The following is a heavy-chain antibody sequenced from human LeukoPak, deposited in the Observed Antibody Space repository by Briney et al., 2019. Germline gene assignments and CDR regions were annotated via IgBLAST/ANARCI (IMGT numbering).Heavy chain of an antibody. D-gene: IGHD3-9*01. Sequence: SVNVSCKASGGTFSSYAISWVRQAPGQGLEWMGGIIPVFGTANYAQEFQGRVTITADESTSTAYMELSSLRSEDTAVYYCARATDILTGYYMDYYYYGMDVWGQGTTVTVSS. CDR3: ARATDILTGYYMDYYYYGMDV. CDR1: GGTFSSYA. J-gene: IGHJ6*02. V-gene: IGHV1-69*13. CDR2: IIPVFGTA.